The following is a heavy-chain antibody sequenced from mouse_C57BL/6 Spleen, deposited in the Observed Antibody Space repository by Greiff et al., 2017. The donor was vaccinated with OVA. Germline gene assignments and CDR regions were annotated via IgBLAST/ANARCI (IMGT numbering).Heavy chain of an antibody. D-gene: IGHD1-1*01. J-gene: IGHJ4*01. V-gene: IGHV10-1*01. CDR1: GFSFNTYA. Sequence: EVNVVESGGGLVQPKGSLKLSCAASGFSFNTYAMNWVRQAPGKGLEWVARIRSKSNNYATYYADSVKDRFTISRDDSESMLYLQMNNLKTEDTAMYYCVRHELDYYGSSYDAMDYWGQGTSVTVSS. CDR3: VRHELDYYGSSYDAMDY. CDR2: IRSKSNNYAT.